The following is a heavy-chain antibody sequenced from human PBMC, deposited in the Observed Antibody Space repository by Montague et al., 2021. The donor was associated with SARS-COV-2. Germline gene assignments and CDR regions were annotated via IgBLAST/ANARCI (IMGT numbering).Heavy chain of an antibody. J-gene: IGHJ6*01. CDR1: DGSVSAYF. CDR2: VDRSGTA. V-gene: IGHV4-34*01. CDR3: ARGRDSGTYFGTKYYFQYGLDV. Sequence: SETLSLTCDFSDGSVSAYFCSWVRQLPGKGLEWIGQVDRSGTAHXIPSLQSRLTLSVDTSNNQVSLNLTSVTATDTATYYCARGRDSGTYFGTKYYFQYGLDVWGQGTTVTVSS. D-gene: IGHD3-10*01.